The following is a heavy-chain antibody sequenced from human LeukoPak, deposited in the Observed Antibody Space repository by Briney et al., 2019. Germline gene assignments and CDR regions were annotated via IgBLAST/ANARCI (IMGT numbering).Heavy chain of an antibody. CDR3: AKDLYDILTGSFDY. V-gene: IGHV3-20*04. D-gene: IGHD3-9*01. CDR1: GFTFDDYG. Sequence: GGSLRLSCAASGFTFDDYGMSWVRQAPGKGLEWVSSIKWNGGSTGYADSVKGRFTISRDNAKNSLYLQMNSLRAEDTALYYCAKDLYDILTGSFDYWGQGTLVTVSS. J-gene: IGHJ4*02. CDR2: IKWNGGST.